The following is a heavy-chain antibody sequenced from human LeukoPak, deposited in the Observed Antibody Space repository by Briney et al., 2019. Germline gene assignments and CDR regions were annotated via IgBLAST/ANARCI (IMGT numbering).Heavy chain of an antibody. CDR2: INPNSGGT. CDR3: ARHYYDSSGYAAFDY. J-gene: IGHJ4*02. D-gene: IGHD3-22*01. Sequence: ASVKVSCKASGYTFTGYYMHWVRQAPGQGLEWMGWINPNSGGTNYAQKFQGRVTMTRDTSISTAYMELSRLRSDDTAVYYCARHYYDSSGYAAFDYWGQGTLVTVSS. V-gene: IGHV1-2*02. CDR1: GYTFTGYY.